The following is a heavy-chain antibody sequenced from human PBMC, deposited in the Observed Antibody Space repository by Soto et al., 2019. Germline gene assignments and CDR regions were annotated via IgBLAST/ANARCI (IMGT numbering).Heavy chain of an antibody. J-gene: IGHJ5*02. CDR3: TTDPTHYGDSALGANWFDP. Sequence: GGSLRLSCAASGFTFSNAWMSWVRQAPGKGLEWVGRIKSKTDGGTTDYAAPVKGRFTISRDDSKNTLYLQMNSLKTEDTAVYYCTTDPTHYGDSALGANWFDPWGQGTLVTVSS. D-gene: IGHD4-17*01. CDR1: GFTFSNAW. CDR2: IKSKTDGGTT. V-gene: IGHV3-15*01.